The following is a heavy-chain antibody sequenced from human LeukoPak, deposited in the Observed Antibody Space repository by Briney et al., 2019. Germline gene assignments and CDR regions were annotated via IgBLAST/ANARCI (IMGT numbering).Heavy chain of an antibody. V-gene: IGHV3-23*01. CDR1: GFTFSSYA. Sequence: QPGGSLRLSCAASGFTFSSYAMSWVRQAPGKGLEWVSSISGSGGRTYYADSVKGRFTISRDNSKNTVYLQMNSLRAEDTAVYYCAKHSHYYGSGDHMDVWGKGTTVTVSS. CDR2: ISGSGGRT. J-gene: IGHJ6*03. D-gene: IGHD3-10*01. CDR3: AKHSHYYGSGDHMDV.